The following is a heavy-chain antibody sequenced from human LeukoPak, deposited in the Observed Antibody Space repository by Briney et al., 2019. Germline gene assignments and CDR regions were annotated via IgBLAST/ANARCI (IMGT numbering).Heavy chain of an antibody. V-gene: IGHV3-64*01. Sequence: GGSLRLSCAASGFTFSSYAMHWVRQAPGKGLEYVSAISSNGGSTYYANSVKGRFTISRDNSKNALYLQMGSLRAEDMAVYYCARGSDGYRYFDYWGQGTLVTVSS. J-gene: IGHJ4*02. CDR1: GFTFSSYA. D-gene: IGHD5-24*01. CDR3: ARGSDGYRYFDY. CDR2: ISSNGGST.